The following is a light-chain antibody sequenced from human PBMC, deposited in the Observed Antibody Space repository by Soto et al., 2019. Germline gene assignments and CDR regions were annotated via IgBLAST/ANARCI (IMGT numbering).Light chain of an antibody. V-gene: IGKV1-27*01. Sequence: DIQMTQSPSSLSASVGDRVTISCRASQGISNYLAWYQQKPGKVPKLLLYAASTLQSGLPSRFSGSGSGTDFTLTISSVQPEDVSTYYSQKHNSAPVTFCSGTKEDI. CDR1: QGISNY. CDR2: AAS. CDR3: QKHNSAPVT. J-gene: IGKJ3*01.